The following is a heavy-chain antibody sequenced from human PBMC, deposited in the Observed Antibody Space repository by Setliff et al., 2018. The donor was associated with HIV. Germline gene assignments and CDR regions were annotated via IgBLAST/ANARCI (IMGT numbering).Heavy chain of an antibody. CDR1: GFSISRGYF. D-gene: IGHD1-26*01. CDR3: ARSSYSGGSAYQDH. Sequence: SETLSLTCTVSGFSISRGYFWGWIRQPPGKGLEWIGSTHHSRRPYYTPSLNSRVTISVDTSRNQFSLKLNSLTAADTAVYYCARSSYSGGSAYQDHWGQGALVTVAS. V-gene: IGHV4-38-2*02. J-gene: IGHJ4*02. CDR2: THHSRRP.